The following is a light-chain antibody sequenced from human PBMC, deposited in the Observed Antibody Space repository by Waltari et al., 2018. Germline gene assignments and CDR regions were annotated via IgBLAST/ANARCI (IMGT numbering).Light chain of an antibody. CDR3: CLFPSSSTSV. CDR2: DVS. J-gene: IGLJ3*02. Sequence: QSALTQPASVSGSPGQSITISCTGTSSDVGGYNYVSWYQQHPGKVPKLLIFDVSNRAPGLSIGFSGSMPSNAASLTISGLQAEDESDYYCCLFPSSSTSVFGGGTKLTVL. CDR1: SSDVGGYNY. V-gene: IGLV2-14*01.